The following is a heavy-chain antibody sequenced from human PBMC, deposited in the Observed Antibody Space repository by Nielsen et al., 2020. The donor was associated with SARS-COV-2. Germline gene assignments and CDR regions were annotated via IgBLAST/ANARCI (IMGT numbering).Heavy chain of an antibody. J-gene: IGHJ4*02. D-gene: IGHD5-12*01. CDR1: GFNLKHYA. CDR3: AKSISPSGSDTFDY. V-gene: IGHV3-9*01. CDR2: ISWNSGSI. Sequence: GGSLRLSCAAAGFNLKHYAMHWVRQAPGKGLEWVAGISWNSGSIGYADSVKGRFTISRDNAKNSLYLQMTRLRAEDTALYYCAKSISPSGSDTFDYWGQGPLVSVSS.